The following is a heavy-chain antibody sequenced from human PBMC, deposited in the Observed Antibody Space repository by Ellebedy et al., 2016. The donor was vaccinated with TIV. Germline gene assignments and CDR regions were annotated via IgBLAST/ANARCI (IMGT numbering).Heavy chain of an antibody. D-gene: IGHD3-10*01. CDR2: INPSGVGI. Sequence: GESLKISCIASGFTFTTSWVHWVRQAPGKGLAWVSQINPSGVGIGYADSVKGRFTISRDNATNTLYLQMESLRVEETAVYYWARGGVLYGLDVWGQGTTVTVSS. J-gene: IGHJ6*02. CDR1: GFTFTTSW. V-gene: IGHV3-74*01. CDR3: ARGGVLYGLDV.